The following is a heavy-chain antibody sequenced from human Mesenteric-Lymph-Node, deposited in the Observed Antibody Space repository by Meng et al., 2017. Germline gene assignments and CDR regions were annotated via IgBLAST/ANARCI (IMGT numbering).Heavy chain of an antibody. CDR3: ARGLWEQSRYYFDS. J-gene: IGHJ4*02. V-gene: IGHV1-3*01. CDR2: INSGNGKT. Sequence: QVQLVQSGAEVKKPGASVKVSCKASGYTFTNYASQGVRQAPGQRLEWMGWINSGNGKTKYSEKFQGRVTITRDTSATTAYMELSSLRSEDMAVYYCARGLWEQSRYYFDSWGQGTLVTVSS. CDR1: GYTFTNYA. D-gene: IGHD1-26*01.